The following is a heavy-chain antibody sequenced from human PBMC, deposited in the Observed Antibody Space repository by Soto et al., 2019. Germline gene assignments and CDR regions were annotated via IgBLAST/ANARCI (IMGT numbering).Heavy chain of an antibody. CDR2: ISAYNGNT. Sequence: ASVKVSCKASGYTFTSYGISWVRQAPGQGLEWMGWISAYNGNTNYAQKLQGRVTMTTDTSTSTAYMELRSLRSDDTAVYYCARAAYYYGSGTYYYGMDVWGQGTTVTVSS. V-gene: IGHV1-18*01. J-gene: IGHJ6*02. D-gene: IGHD3-10*01. CDR1: GYTFTSYG. CDR3: ARAAYYYGSGTYYYGMDV.